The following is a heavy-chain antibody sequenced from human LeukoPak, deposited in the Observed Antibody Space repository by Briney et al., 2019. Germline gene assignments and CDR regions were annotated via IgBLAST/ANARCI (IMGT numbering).Heavy chain of an antibody. Sequence: GGSLRLSCAASGFTVSSNYMSWVRQAPGKGLEWVSVIYSGGSTYYADSVKGRFTISRDNSKNTLYLQMNSLRPEDTAVYFCARDRLEGGETFDSWGQGTLVTVSS. J-gene: IGHJ4*02. CDR2: IYSGGST. V-gene: IGHV3-53*01. CDR1: GFTVSSNY. CDR3: ARDRLEGGETFDS. D-gene: IGHD1-1*01.